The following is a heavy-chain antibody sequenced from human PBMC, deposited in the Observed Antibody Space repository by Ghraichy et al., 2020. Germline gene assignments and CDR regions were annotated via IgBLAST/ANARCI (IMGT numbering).Heavy chain of an antibody. V-gene: IGHV4-39*01. CDR2: VYYSGHS. Sequence: SQTLSLTCTVSGASTGSRSYYWAWIRQPPGKGLEWIGSVYYSGHSYNNPSLKSRLIMSVDTSKNQFSLRLSSVTAADTGVYYCASARVVEVVGERNHNWFDPWGQGILVSVSS. D-gene: IGHD2-2*01. CDR1: GASTGSRSYY. CDR3: ASARVVEVVGERNHNWFDP. J-gene: IGHJ5*02.